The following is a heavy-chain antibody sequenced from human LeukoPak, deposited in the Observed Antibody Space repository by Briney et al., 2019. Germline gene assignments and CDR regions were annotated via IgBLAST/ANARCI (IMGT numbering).Heavy chain of an antibody. CDR2: MYYSGST. CDR1: GGSISSGDYY. Sequence: PSETLSLTCTVSGGSISSGDYYWSWIRQPPGKGLEWIGYMYYSGSTYYNPSLKSRVTISVDTSKDQFSLKLRSVTAADTAVYYCVRRMVGAIRPFDYWGQGTQVTVSS. CDR3: VRRMVGAIRPFDY. J-gene: IGHJ4*02. V-gene: IGHV4-30-4*01. D-gene: IGHD1-26*01.